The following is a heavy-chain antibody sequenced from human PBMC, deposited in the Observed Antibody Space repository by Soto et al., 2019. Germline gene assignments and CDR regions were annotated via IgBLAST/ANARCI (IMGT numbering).Heavy chain of an antibody. CDR2: ISGSGGST. J-gene: IGHJ4*02. CDR1: GFTFSSYA. Sequence: GGSLRLSCAASGFTFSSYAMSWVRQAPGKGREWVSAISGSGGSTYYADSVKGRFTISRDNSKNTLYLQMNSLRAEDTAVYYCAKDRGIVVVPAAMGYWGQGTLVTVSS. V-gene: IGHV3-23*01. D-gene: IGHD2-2*01. CDR3: AKDRGIVVVPAAMGY.